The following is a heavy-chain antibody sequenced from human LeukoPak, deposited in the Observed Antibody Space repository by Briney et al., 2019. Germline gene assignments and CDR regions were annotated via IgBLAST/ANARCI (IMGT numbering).Heavy chain of an antibody. CDR1: GFSLSAYN. CDR2: IRYDGSNK. D-gene: IGHD2-21*01. V-gene: IGHV3-30*02. J-gene: IGHJ5*02. CDR3: AKDRLGRSRFDP. Sequence: GGSLRLSCAASGFSLSAYNMNWVRQAPGKGLEWVAFIRYDGSNKYYADSVKGRFTISRDNSKNTLYLQMNSLRAEDTAVYYCAKDRLGRSRFDPWGQGTLVTVSS.